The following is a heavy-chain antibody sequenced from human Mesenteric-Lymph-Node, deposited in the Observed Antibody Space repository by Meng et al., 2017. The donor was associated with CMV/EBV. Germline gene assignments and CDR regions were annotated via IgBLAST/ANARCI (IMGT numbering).Heavy chain of an antibody. Sequence: GDISSGGYYWSWIRQHPGKGLEWIGYIYYSGSTSYNPSLKSRVTMSVDTSKNQFSLKLSSVTAADTAVYYCARNYYDSSGYYSFDYWGQGTLVTVSS. CDR3: ARNYYDSSGYYSFDY. D-gene: IGHD3-22*01. CDR2: IYYSGST. V-gene: IGHV4-31*02. J-gene: IGHJ4*02. CDR1: GDISSGGYY.